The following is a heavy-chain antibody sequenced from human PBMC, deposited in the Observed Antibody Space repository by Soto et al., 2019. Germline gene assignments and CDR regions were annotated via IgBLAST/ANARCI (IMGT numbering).Heavy chain of an antibody. J-gene: IGHJ2*01. CDR2: IIPILGIA. D-gene: IGHD2-2*01. V-gene: IGHV1-69*08. CDR1: GGTFSSYT. CDR3: AREIGEYLTSWYFDL. Sequence: QVQLVQSGAEVKKPGSSVKVSCKASGGTFSSYTISWVRQAPGQGLEWMGRIIPILGIANYAQKFQGRVTITADKSTSSANMELRTLRSEDTAVYYCAREIGEYLTSWYFDLWGRGTLVTVSS.